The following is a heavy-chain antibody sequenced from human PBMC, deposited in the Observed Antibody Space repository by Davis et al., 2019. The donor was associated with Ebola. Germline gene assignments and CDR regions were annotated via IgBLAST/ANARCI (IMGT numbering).Heavy chain of an antibody. CDR3: ARVRSSSWYETPFDY. D-gene: IGHD6-13*01. CDR2: ISPDGSDK. V-gene: IGHV3-30*03. Sequence: GGSLRLSCAASGISFSNYGMFWVRQAPGKVMEWVAVISPDGSDKNYADSGRGRFTITRDNAKNTLYLQMNSLRAEDTAVYYCARVRSSSWYETPFDYWGQGTLVTVSS. J-gene: IGHJ4*02. CDR1: GISFSNYG.